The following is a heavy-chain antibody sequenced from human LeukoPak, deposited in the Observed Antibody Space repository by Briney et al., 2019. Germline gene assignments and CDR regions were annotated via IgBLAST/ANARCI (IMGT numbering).Heavy chain of an antibody. V-gene: IGHV3-30*18. CDR2: ISYDGSNK. CDR3: AKNYGDYLTDAFDI. D-gene: IGHD4-17*01. J-gene: IGHJ3*02. Sequence: GGSLRLSCAASGFTFSSYGMHWVRQAPGKGLEWVAVISYDGSNKYYAYSVKGRFTISRDNSKNTLYLQMNSLRAEDTAVYYCAKNYGDYLTDAFDIWGQGTMVTVSS. CDR1: GFTFSSYG.